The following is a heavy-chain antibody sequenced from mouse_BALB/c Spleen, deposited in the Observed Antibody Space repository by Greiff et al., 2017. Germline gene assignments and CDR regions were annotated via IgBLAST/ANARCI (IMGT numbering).Heavy chain of an antibody. J-gene: IGHJ2*01. CDR3: ARHDYDGDYFDY. Sequence: DVKLQESGPGLVKPSQSLSLTCTVTGYSITSDYAWNWIRQFPGNKLEWMGYISYSGSTSYNPSLKSRISITRDTSKNQFFLQLNSVTTEDTATYYCARHDYDGDYFDYWGQGTTLTVSS. D-gene: IGHD2-4*01. CDR1: GYSITSDYA. CDR2: ISYSGST. V-gene: IGHV3-2*02.